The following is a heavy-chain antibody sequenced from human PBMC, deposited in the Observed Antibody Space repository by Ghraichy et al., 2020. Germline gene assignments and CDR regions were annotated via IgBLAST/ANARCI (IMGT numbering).Heavy chain of an antibody. Sequence: SETLSLTCTVSGGSISSSSYYWGWIRQPPGKGLEWIGSIYYSGSTYYNPSLKSRVTISVDTSKNQFSLKLSSVTAADTAVYYCARNSIGWVGAPYWGQGTLVTVSS. J-gene: IGHJ4*02. CDR2: IYYSGST. V-gene: IGHV4-39*01. CDR3: ARNSIGWVGAPY. D-gene: IGHD1-26*01. CDR1: GGSISSSSYY.